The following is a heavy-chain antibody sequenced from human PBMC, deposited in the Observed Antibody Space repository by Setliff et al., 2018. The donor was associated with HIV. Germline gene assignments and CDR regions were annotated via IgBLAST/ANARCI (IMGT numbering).Heavy chain of an antibody. CDR3: ATVTMVRLIGVYHMDV. D-gene: IGHD3-10*01. V-gene: IGHV4-4*02. J-gene: IGHJ6*03. Sequence: KPSETLSLTCAVSGGSINGSNWWSWVRQPPGKGLEWIGEIYHSGSTNYNPSLKSRVTISVDKSNNQFSLKMNYVTAADAALYYCATVTMVRLIGVYHMDVWGKGTPVTVSS. CDR2: IYHSGST. CDR1: GGSINGSNW.